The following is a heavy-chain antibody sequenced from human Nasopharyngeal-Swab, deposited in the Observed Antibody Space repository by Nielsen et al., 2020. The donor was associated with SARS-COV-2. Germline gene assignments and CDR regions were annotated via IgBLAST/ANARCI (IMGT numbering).Heavy chain of an antibody. J-gene: IGHJ6*02. CDR3: ARRGRCSGSSCDMDV. Sequence: ASVNVSCKASGYTFNKYYIHWVRQAPGQGLEWMGMINPGSGGTTYAQKFQGRVTMTRDTSTSTVFMDLSSLRSEDTAGYYCARRGRCSGSSCDMDVWGQGTTVTVSS. CDR2: INPGSGGT. D-gene: IGHD2-2*01. CDR1: GYTFNKYY. V-gene: IGHV1-46*02.